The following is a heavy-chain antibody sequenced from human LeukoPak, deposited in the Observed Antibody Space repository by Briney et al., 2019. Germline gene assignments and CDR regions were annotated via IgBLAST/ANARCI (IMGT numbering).Heavy chain of an antibody. Sequence: PGGSLRLSCAASGFTFSNAWMSWVRQAPGKGLEWVGRIKHKSDGETTDYTPHVKGRFTISRDDSKSTLYLQVTGLKTEDTGIYYCTIFYLWGTPHSHYLDHWGQGTLVTVSS. J-gene: IGHJ4*02. CDR1: GFTFSNAW. CDR3: TIFYLWGTPHSHYLDH. D-gene: IGHD3-16*01. CDR2: IKHKSDGETT. V-gene: IGHV3-15*05.